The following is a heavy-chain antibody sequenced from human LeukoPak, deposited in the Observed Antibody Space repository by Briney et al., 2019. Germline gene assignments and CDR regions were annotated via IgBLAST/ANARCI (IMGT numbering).Heavy chain of an antibody. CDR2: ISGDGSTR. D-gene: IGHD2-8*01. J-gene: IGHJ4*02. V-gene: IGHV3-48*03. CDR1: GFIFSSYE. Sequence: TGGSLRLSCTASGFIFSSYEMNWVRQAPGKGLEWVSYISGDGSTRSYADSVRGRFTISRDNAKNSLYLQMNSLRAEDTAVYYCATLGVLLIYATFDYWGQGTLVTVSS. CDR3: ATLGVLLIYATFDY.